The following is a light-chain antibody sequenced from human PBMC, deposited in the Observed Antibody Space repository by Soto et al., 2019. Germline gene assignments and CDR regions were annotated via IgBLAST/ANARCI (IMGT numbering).Light chain of an antibody. CDR1: SNDVGGYNF. V-gene: IGLV2-14*01. Sequence: QSALTQPASVSGSPGQSITISCTGTSNDVGGYNFVSWYQHHPGKAPKLMIYEVTNRPSGVSNRFSASKSGNTASLTISGLQAEDEADYYCSSYSSNSKPLFGGGTKLTVL. J-gene: IGLJ2*01. CDR3: SSYSSNSKPL. CDR2: EVT.